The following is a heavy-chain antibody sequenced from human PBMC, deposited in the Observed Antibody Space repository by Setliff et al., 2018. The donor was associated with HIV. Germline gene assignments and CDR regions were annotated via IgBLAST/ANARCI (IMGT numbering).Heavy chain of an antibody. CDR2: ISPNSGAT. CDR3: ARGGEIALAAHRRWLDS. CDR1: GYSFTGYY. V-gene: IGHV1-2*02. J-gene: IGHJ5*01. D-gene: IGHD6-19*01. Sequence: VASVKVSCKASGYSFTGYYIHWVRQAPGQGLEWMGWISPNSGATNYAQKFEDKVTMTRDTSLSTGYMNLSRLRSDDTAVYYCARGGEIALAAHRRWLDSWGQGTLVTVSS.